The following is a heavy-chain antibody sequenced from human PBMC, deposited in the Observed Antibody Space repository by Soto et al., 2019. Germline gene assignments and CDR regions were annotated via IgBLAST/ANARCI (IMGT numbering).Heavy chain of an antibody. CDR2: VIPILGAS. CDR1: GYTVTRSG. CDR3: ARSRGSYYTNFDS. D-gene: IGHD3-10*01. J-gene: IGHJ4*02. Sequence: ASVKVSCKASGYTVTRSGISWVRQAPGQGPEWVGRVIPILGASNFAQKFQGRVTISADKSADTAYMVLTGLTSEDTAVYYCARSRGSYYTNFDSWGQGTLVTVSS. V-gene: IGHV1-69*04.